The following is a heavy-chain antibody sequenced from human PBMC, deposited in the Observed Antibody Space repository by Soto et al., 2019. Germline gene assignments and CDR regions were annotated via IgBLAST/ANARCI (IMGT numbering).Heavy chain of an antibody. Sequence: HEHLVQSGAEVKRPGASLKVSCKASGYSFTGYYIHWVRQAPGQGLEWMGWINPGSGATNYAQNFQGRVTLTSDTSISTASMDLTSLTSADTAVYYCARGDYGTGGYPFPYFDYWGQGTLVIVSS. CDR3: ARGDYGTGGYPFPYFDY. D-gene: IGHD2-8*02. V-gene: IGHV1-2*02. CDR1: GYSFTGYY. J-gene: IGHJ4*02. CDR2: INPGSGAT.